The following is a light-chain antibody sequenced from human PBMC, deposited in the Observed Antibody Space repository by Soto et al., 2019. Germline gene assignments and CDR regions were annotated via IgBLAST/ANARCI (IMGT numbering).Light chain of an antibody. CDR3: QQYGSSLTWT. J-gene: IGKJ1*01. V-gene: IGKV3-20*01. CDR2: GAS. Sequence: EIVLTQSPGTLSLSPGERATLSCRASQSVSCSYLAWYQQKPVQAPRLLIYGASSRATGIPDRFSGSGSGTDFTLTISRLEPEDFAVYYCQQYGSSLTWTFGQGTKVEIK. CDR1: QSVSCSY.